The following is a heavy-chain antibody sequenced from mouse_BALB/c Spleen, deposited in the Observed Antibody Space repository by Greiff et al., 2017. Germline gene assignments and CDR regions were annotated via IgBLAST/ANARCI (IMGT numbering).Heavy chain of an antibody. CDR1: GFTFSSYG. D-gene: IGHD1-1*01. V-gene: IGHV5-6-3*01. J-gene: IGHJ1*01. CDR2: INSNGGST. CDR3: ARDRAVVAPSYWYFDV. Sequence: EVQVVESGGGLVQPGGSLKLSCAASGFTFSSYGMSWVRQTPDKRLELVATINSNGGSTYYPDSVKGRFTISRDNAKNTLYLQMSSLKSEDTAMYYCARDRAVVAPSYWYFDVWGAGTTLTVSS.